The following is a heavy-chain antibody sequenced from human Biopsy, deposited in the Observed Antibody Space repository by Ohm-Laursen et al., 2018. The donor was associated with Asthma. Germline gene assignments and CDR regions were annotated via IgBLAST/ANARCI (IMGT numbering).Heavy chain of an antibody. CDR2: ITGSGGFT. Sequence: GSLRLSCAASGFTFSNYVMGWVRQAPGKGLEWVSSITGSGGFTYYADSVKGRFTISRDNSRNTLHLEMNSLRAEDTAVYFCAKEVFPGWELRRGPDYWGQGTLVTVSS. CDR1: GFTFSNYV. D-gene: IGHD1-26*01. J-gene: IGHJ4*02. V-gene: IGHV3-23*01. CDR3: AKEVFPGWELRRGPDY.